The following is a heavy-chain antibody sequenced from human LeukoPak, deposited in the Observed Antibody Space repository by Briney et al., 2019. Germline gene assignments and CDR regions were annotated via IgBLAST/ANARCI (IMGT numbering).Heavy chain of an antibody. CDR2: ISSSATTI. J-gene: IGHJ4*02. CDR1: GFTFSSYA. CDR3: ARGIPLDC. Sequence: GGSLRLSCTASGFTFSSYALNWVRRAPGKGLEWVCYISSSATTIYYADSVKGRFTISRDNGKNSLYLQMNSLRAEDTAVYYCARGIPLDCWGQGTLVTVSS. V-gene: IGHV3-48*03.